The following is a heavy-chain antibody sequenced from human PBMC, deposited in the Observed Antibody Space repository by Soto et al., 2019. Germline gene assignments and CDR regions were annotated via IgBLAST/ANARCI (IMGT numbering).Heavy chain of an antibody. CDR1: GFTFSSYS. CDR2: ISYSGSFI. CDR3: ASDRCSGYACYSFFF. V-gene: IGHV3-21*01. D-gene: IGHD3-22*01. J-gene: IGHJ4*02. Sequence: EVQLVESGGGLVKPGGSLRLSCAASGFTFSSYSMNWVRQAPGKGLEWVSSISYSGSFIYYADSVKGRFTISRDNAKNSLYLQMNSLRAEDTAIYYCASDRCSGYACYSFFFWGQGSLVTVSS.